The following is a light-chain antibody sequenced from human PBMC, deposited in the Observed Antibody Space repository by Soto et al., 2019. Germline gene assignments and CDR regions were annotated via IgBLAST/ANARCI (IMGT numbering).Light chain of an antibody. CDR3: SSYTSGSTYVV. CDR2: AVT. V-gene: IGLV2-14*01. J-gene: IGLJ2*01. Sequence: QSALTQPASVSGSPGQSITISCTGTSNDIGGYNYVSWYQQHPGKAPKLMIYAVTNRPSGVSDRFSGSKSGNTASLTISGLQAEDEADYYCSSYTSGSTYVVFGGGTKLTVL. CDR1: SNDIGGYNY.